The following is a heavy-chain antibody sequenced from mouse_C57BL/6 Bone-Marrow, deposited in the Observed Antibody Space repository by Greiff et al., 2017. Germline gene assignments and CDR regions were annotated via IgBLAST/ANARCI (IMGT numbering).Heavy chain of an antibody. V-gene: IGHV1-64*01. CDR3: ARRESYYYGTGALFAY. CDR2: IHPNSGST. Sequence: QVQLQQPGAELVKPGASVKLSCKASGYTFTSYWMHWVKQRPGQGLEWIGMIHPNSGSTNYNEKFKSKATLTVDKSSSTAYMQLSSLTSEDSAVYYCARRESYYYGTGALFAYWGQGTLVTVSA. D-gene: IGHD1-1*01. CDR1: GYTFTSYW. J-gene: IGHJ3*01.